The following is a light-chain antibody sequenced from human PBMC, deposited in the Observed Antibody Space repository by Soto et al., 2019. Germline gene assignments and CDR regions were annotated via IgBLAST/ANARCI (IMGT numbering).Light chain of an antibody. CDR1: QSISSW. CDR3: QQYNNYLFT. Sequence: DIQMTQSPSTKSASVGDRVTITCRASQSISSWLAWYQQKPGKAPKLLIYDASSLESGVPSRFSGSGSGTEFTLTISSLQPDDFATYYCQQYNNYLFTFGPGTKVDIK. V-gene: IGKV1-5*01. CDR2: DAS. J-gene: IGKJ3*01.